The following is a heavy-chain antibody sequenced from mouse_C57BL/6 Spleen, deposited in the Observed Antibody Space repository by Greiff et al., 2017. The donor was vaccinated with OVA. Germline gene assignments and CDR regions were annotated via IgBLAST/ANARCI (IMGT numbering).Heavy chain of an antibody. D-gene: IGHD4-1*01. V-gene: IGHV1-76*01. Sequence: VQLQQSGAELVRPGASVKLSCKASGYTFTDYYINWVKQRPGQGLEWIARIYPGSGNTYYNEKFKGKATLTAEKSSSTAYMQLSSLTSEDSAVYFCARELSGRAWFAYWGQGTLVTVSA. CDR1: GYTFTDYY. CDR2: IYPGSGNT. CDR3: ARELSGRAWFAY. J-gene: IGHJ3*01.